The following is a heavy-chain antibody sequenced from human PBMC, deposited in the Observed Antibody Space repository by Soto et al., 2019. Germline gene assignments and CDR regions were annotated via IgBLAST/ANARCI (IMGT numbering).Heavy chain of an antibody. Sequence: PSQTLSLTCAISGDSVSSNSAAWNWIRQPPSRGLEWLGRTYYRSKWYNDYAVSVKSRITINPDTSKNQFSLQLNPVTPEDTAVYYCARIQNSSGWPDYYYYGMDVWGQGTTVTVSS. V-gene: IGHV6-1*01. J-gene: IGHJ6*02. CDR2: TYYRSKWYN. CDR3: ARIQNSSGWPDYYYYGMDV. CDR1: GDSVSSNSAA. D-gene: IGHD6-19*01.